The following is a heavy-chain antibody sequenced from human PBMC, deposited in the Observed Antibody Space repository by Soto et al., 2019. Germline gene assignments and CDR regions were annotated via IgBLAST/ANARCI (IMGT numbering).Heavy chain of an antibody. D-gene: IGHD3-10*01. J-gene: IGHJ6*02. CDR1: GFTFISQS. Sequence: PGGSLRLSCAASGFTFISQSMNWVRQAPGKRLEWVSYISSGSSVIYYADSVKGRFTISRDNAKNSLYLQMNSLRAEDTAIYYCAREPYFGSGFMDVWGQGTTVTVSS. V-gene: IGHV3-48*01. CDR3: AREPYFGSGFMDV. CDR2: ISSGSSVI.